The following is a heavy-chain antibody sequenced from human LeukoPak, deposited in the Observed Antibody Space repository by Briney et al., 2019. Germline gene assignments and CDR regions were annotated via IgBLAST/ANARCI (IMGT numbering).Heavy chain of an antibody. D-gene: IGHD5-18*01. Sequence: IPIFGTANYAQKFQGRVTITADESTSTAYMELSSLRSEDTAVYYCARGGGYSSSDYYYMDVWGKGTTVTVSS. V-gene: IGHV1-69*01. CDR3: ARGGGYSSSDYYYMDV. J-gene: IGHJ6*03. CDR2: IPIFGTA.